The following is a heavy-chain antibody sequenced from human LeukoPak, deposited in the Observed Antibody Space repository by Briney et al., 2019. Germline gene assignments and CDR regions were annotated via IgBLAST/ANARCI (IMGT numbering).Heavy chain of an antibody. CDR2: ISAYNGNT. CDR1: GYNFTGYG. J-gene: IGHJ6*02. D-gene: IGHD2-2*01. Sequence: GASVKVSCKASGYNFTGYGISWVRQAPGQGLEWMGSISAYNGNTNYAQKLQGRVTMTTDTSTSTAYMELRSLRSDDTAVYYCARDDIVVVPAHDYYYGMDVWGQGTTVTVSS. V-gene: IGHV1-18*01. CDR3: ARDDIVVVPAHDYYYGMDV.